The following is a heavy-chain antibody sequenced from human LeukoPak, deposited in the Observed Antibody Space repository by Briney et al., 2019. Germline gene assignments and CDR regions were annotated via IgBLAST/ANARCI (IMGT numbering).Heavy chain of an antibody. CDR2: IYYSGST. V-gene: IGHV4-59*01. J-gene: IGHJ4*02. Sequence: SETLSLTCTVSGGSISSYYWSWIRQPPGKGLEWIGYIYYSGSTNYNPSLKSRVAISVDTSKNQFSLKLGSVTAADTAVYYCATITKDSSGYYYVGYWGQGTLATVSS. D-gene: IGHD3-22*01. CDR1: GGSISSYY. CDR3: ATITKDSSGYYYVGY.